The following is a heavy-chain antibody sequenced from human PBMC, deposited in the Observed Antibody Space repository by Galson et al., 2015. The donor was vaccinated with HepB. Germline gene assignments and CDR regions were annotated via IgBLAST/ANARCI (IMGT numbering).Heavy chain of an antibody. Sequence: SLRLSCAASGFTFSNYWMSWVRQAPGQGLEWVANIKQDGSQENYVDSVKGRFTISRDNAMNTLYLQMNSLRAEDTAVYYCARGKPLRFFVLDPWGQGILVTVSS. V-gene: IGHV3-7*01. CDR3: ARGKPLRFFVLDP. CDR2: IKQDGSQE. D-gene: IGHD3-3*01. J-gene: IGHJ5*02. CDR1: GFTFSNYW.